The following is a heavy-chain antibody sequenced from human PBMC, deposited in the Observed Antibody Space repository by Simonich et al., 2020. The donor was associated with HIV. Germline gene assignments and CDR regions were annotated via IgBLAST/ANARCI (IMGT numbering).Heavy chain of an antibody. CDR3: AKEGPDAFDI. CDR2: ISWNRGST. CDR1: GFTFDDSA. Sequence: EVQLVESGGGLVQPGRSLRLSCAASGFTFDDSAMHWVRQAPGKGLGWGAGISWNRGSTGYADSVKGRFTISRDNAKNSLYLQMNSLRVEDMALYYCAKEGPDAFDIWGQGTMVTVSS. V-gene: IGHV3-9*03. J-gene: IGHJ3*02.